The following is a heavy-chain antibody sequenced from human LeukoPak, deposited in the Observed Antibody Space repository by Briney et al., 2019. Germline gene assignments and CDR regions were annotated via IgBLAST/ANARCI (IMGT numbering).Heavy chain of an antibody. J-gene: IGHJ4*02. CDR1: GYTFSGYY. CDR2: IDPTSGGT. CDR3: ARVPGPYTTSRFDY. V-gene: IGHV1-2*02. Sequence: ASVKVSCKTSGYTFSGYYLHWVRLAPGQGPEWMGRIDPTSGGTHYAQKFQGRVTVTRDTSTSTVYMELSGLRSDDTAVYYCARVPGPYTTSRFDYWGQGTLVTVSS. D-gene: IGHD2-2*02.